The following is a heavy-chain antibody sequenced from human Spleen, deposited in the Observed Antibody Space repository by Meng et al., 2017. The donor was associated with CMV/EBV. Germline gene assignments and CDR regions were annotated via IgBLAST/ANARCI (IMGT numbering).Heavy chain of an antibody. Sequence: SGFNFRSFGMHWVRQAPSKGLEWVALMSDDGTKKHYTDSVKGRFTIFRDNSENTLFLQMSSLRPEDTAIYYCAKDLGGDGNQDPLDKWGQGTLVTVSS. CDR1: GFNFRSFG. D-gene: IGHD3-16*01. J-gene: IGHJ4*02. CDR3: AKDLGGDGNQDPLDK. CDR2: MSDDGTKK. V-gene: IGHV3-30*18.